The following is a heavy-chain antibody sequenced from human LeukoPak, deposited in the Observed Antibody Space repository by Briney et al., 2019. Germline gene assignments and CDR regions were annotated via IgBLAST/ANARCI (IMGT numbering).Heavy chain of an antibody. J-gene: IGHJ6*02. CDR3: AGGAPNRGYYPWNYYYGMDV. CDR2: IYYSGST. CDR1: GGSISSGGFS. D-gene: IGHD1-26*01. Sequence: SETLSLTCGVSGGSISSGGFSWSWIRQPPGKGLEWIGYIYYSGSTNYNPSLKSRVTISVDTSKNQFPLKLSSVTAADTAVYYCAGGAPNRGYYPWNYYYGMDVWGQGTTVTVSS. V-gene: IGHV4-61*08.